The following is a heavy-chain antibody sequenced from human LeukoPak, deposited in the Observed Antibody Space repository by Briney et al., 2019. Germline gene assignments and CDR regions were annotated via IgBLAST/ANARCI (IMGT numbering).Heavy chain of an antibody. CDR2: ISAYNGNT. CDR1: GYTFTSYG. J-gene: IGHJ4*02. D-gene: IGHD3-22*01. Sequence: EASVKVSCKASGYTFTSYGISWVRQAPGQGLEWMGWISAYNGNTNYAQKLQGRVTMTTDTSTSTAYMELRSLRSDDTAVYYCARDGSNADAEGHDSSGYYFDWGQGTLVTVSS. CDR3: ARDGSNADAEGHDSSGYYFD. V-gene: IGHV1-18*01.